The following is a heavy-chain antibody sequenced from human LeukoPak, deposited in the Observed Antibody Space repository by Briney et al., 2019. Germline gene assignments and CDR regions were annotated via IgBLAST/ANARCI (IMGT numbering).Heavy chain of an antibody. CDR2: ISYDGSDK. J-gene: IGHJ4*02. D-gene: IGHD1-26*01. CDR1: GFSFSTYG. Sequence: GRSLGLSCAASGFSFSTYGMHWVRQAPGKGLEWVTVISYDGSDKYYADSVKGRFTISRDNSRNTLYLQMNSLRVEDTAVYYCAKEVGTFTLDYWGQGTLVTVSS. CDR3: AKEVGTFTLDY. V-gene: IGHV3-30*18.